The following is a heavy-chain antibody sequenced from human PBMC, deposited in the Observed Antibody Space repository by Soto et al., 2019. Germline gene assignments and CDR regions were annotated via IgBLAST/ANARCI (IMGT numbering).Heavy chain of an antibody. J-gene: IGHJ4*02. CDR1: GFTVSSNH. CDR3: ARELGYCTNGVCHYFDY. Sequence: GGSLRLSCAASGFTVSSNHMSWVRQAPGKGLEWVSVIYSGGSTYYADSVKGRFTISRHNSKNTLYLQMNSLRAEDTAVYYCARELGYCTNGVCHYFDYWGQGTLVTVSS. V-gene: IGHV3-66*01. CDR2: IYSGGST. D-gene: IGHD2-8*01.